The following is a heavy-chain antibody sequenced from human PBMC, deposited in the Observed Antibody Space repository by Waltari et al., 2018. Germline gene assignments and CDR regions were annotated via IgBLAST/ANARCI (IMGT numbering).Heavy chain of an antibody. J-gene: IGHJ3*01. CDR3: ARRSSTGVFRALDV. V-gene: IGHV3-30*14. D-gene: IGHD6-25*01. CDR2: IAGDGTKQ. CDR1: GFTFSLYS. Sequence: QVHLVESGGGVVQPGRSLRLSCAASGFTFSLYSMNWVRQAPGKGLEWVAFIAGDGTKQYYADSVKGRVTVSRDNSLNTVFLQMNTLRPEDTALYYCARRSSTGVFRALDVWGQGTMVSVSS.